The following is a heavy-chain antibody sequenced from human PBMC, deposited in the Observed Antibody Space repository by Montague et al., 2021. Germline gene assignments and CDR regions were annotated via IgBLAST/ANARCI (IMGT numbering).Heavy chain of an antibody. CDR3: AVESESAWELLHH. J-gene: IGHJ5*02. V-gene: IGHV4-4*02. CDR1: GDSISSKYF. Sequence: SETLSLTCTVSGDSISSKYFWSWVRQPLGKGLEWIGEIYHGTTSYSPSLKGRLTVSMDTSKNQFSLKLSSVTAADTAIYYCAVESESAWELLHHWGQGILVTVYS. D-gene: IGHD1-26*01. CDR2: IYHGTT.